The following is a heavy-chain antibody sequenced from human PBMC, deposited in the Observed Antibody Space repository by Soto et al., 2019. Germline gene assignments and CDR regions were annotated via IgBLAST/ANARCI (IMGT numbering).Heavy chain of an antibody. J-gene: IGHJ3*02. CDR2: ISSSGTTI. CDR1: GFTFSDFY. V-gene: IGHV3-11*01. CDR3: ARDLPYSGYGKEAFHI. Sequence: GGSLRLSCVGSGFTFSDFYMSWIRQAPGKGLEWVSYISSSGTTIYYADSVKGRFTISRDNAKNSLYLQMNSLRAEDTAVYYCARDLPYSGYGKEAFHIWGQGTLVTVSS. D-gene: IGHD5-12*01.